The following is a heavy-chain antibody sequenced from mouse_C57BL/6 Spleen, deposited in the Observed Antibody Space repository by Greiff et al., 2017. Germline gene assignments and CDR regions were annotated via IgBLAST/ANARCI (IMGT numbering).Heavy chain of an antibody. CDR2: ISSGSSTI. D-gene: IGHD6-1*01. Sequence: EVKLVESGGGLVQPGGSLQLSCAASGFTFSDYGMHWVRQAPEKGLEWVAYISSGSSTIYYADTVKGRFTISRDNAKNTLFLQMTSLRSEDTAMDYCASTMGVYYAMDYWGQGTSVTVSS. CDR3: ASTMGVYYAMDY. CDR1: GFTFSDYG. V-gene: IGHV5-17*01. J-gene: IGHJ4*01.